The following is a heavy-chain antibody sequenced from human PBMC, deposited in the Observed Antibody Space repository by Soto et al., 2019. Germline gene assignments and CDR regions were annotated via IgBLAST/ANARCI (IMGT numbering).Heavy chain of an antibody. D-gene: IGHD6-19*01. Sequence: GGSLRLSCAASGDTFSDYYMSWIRHAPGKGLELVSYISSSGSTIYYADSVKGRFTISRDNAKNSLYLQMNSLRAEDTAVYYCARAVAGTSAYYYHFYYMDVWGKGTTVTVSS. J-gene: IGHJ6*03. CDR1: GDTFSDYY. CDR2: ISSSGSTI. V-gene: IGHV3-11*01. CDR3: ARAVAGTSAYYYHFYYMDV.